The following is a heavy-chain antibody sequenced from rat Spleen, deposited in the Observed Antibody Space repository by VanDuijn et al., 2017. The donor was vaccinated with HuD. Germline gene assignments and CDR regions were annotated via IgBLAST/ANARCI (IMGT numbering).Heavy chain of an antibody. D-gene: IGHD1-5*01. J-gene: IGHJ2*01. CDR1: GFTFSDYY. Sequence: EVQLVESDGGLVQPGRSLKLSCAASGFTFSDYYMAWVRQAPTKGREWVATISYDGSTTYYRDSVKGRFTISRDDAKSTLYLQMDSLRSEDTATYYCTTGIQPRHWGQGVMVTVSS. V-gene: IGHV5-29*01. CDR2: ISYDGSTT. CDR3: TTGIQPRH.